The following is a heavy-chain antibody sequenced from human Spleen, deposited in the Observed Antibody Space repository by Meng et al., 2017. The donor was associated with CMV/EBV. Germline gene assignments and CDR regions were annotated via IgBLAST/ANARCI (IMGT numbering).Heavy chain of an antibody. J-gene: IGHJ5*02. V-gene: IGHV3-43*01. CDR3: AKVSINYDWFDP. CDR2: FSWDGYTI. Sequence: GGSLRLSCAGSGITLEAYTMHWVRQAPGKGLDWVSLFSWDGYTIYYADSVRGRFTISRDNSKNTLNLQMNSLRAEDTAVYYCAKVSINYDWFDPWGQGTLVTVSS. D-gene: IGHD4-11*01. CDR1: GITLEAYT.